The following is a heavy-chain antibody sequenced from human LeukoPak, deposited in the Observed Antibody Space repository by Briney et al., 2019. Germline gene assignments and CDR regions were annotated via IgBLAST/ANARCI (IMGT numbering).Heavy chain of an antibody. J-gene: IGHJ6*02. CDR3: AGGRYCSSASCYSYYYYYNMDV. CDR2: ISFDGSNK. V-gene: IGHV3-30*04. CDR1: GFPFSSYT. D-gene: IGHD2-2*01. Sequence: TGGSLRLSCAASGFPFSSYTMHWVRQSPGKGLEWVAVISFDGSNKYYADSVKGRFTISRDKSMNTLYVQMNSLRVEDTAVYYCAGGRYCSSASCYSYYYYYNMDVWGQGTTVAVSS.